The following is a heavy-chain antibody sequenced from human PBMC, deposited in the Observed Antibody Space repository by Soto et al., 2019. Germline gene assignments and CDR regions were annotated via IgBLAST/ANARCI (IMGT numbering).Heavy chain of an antibody. CDR2: IIPIFGTA. D-gene: IGHD4-17*01. V-gene: IGHV1-69*06. CDR1: GGTFSSYA. CDR3: ARVSTTVVTPHWFDP. J-gene: IGHJ5*02. Sequence: SVKVSCKASGGTFSSYAICWVRQAPGQGLEWMGGIIPIFGTANYAQKFQGRVTITADKSTSTAYMELSSLRSEDTAVYYCARVSTTVVTPHWFDPWGQGTLVTVSS.